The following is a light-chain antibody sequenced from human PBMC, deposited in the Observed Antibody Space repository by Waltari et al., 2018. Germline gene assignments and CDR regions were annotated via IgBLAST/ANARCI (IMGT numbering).Light chain of an antibody. V-gene: IGLV2-14*01. CDR2: EVS. Sequence: QSALTQPASVSGSPGQSITISCPGTSSDVGGYNYVSWYQQHPGQAPKLMIYEVSNRPSGVSNRFSGSKASHTASLTISGRQAEDEADYYCSSYTSSSPPFGTGTKVTVL. CDR3: SSYTSSSPP. CDR1: SSDVGGYNY. J-gene: IGLJ1*01.